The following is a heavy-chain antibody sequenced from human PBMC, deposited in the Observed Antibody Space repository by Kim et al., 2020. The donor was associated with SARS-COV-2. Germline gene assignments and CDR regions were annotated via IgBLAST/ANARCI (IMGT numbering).Heavy chain of an antibody. CDR2: INWNGDVK. V-gene: IGHV3-9*01. J-gene: IGHJ4*02. CDR3: AKDNGDPVISGPYFDS. Sequence: GGSLRLSCAASGFTFEDYAMHWVRQLPGKGLEWVSGINWNGDVKDYADSVKGRFSISRDNAKKSLFLQMNSLRNEDTALYFCAKDNGDPVISGPYFDSWGQGTPVTGSS. CDR1: GFTFEDYA. D-gene: IGHD2-21*01.